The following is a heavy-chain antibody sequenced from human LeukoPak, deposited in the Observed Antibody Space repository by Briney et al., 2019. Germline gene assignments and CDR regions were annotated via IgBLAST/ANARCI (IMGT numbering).Heavy chain of an antibody. Sequence: GSVKVSCKASGYTFTGYYMHWVRQAPGQGLEWMGWINPNSGGTNYAQKFQGRVTMTRDTSISTAYMELSRLRSDDTAVYYCARAHPFRSLVVITTNWFDPWDQGTLVTVSS. J-gene: IGHJ5*02. CDR1: GYTFTGYY. V-gene: IGHV1-2*02. CDR3: ARAHPFRSLVVITTNWFDP. D-gene: IGHD3-22*01. CDR2: INPNSGGT.